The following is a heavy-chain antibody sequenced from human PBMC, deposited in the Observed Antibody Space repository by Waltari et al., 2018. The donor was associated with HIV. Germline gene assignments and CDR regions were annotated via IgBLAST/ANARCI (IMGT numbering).Heavy chain of an antibody. Sequence: QVQLVQSGAEVKKPGASVKVSCKASGYTFTTYGIGWVRQAPGQGLEWMGWTSADNDDIKYAQKFQGRVTMTTDRSTSTVYMELRSLRSDDTAVYYCARDYGWRGSFYLKDWGQGTLVTVSS. CDR1: GYTFTTYG. D-gene: IGHD1-26*01. CDR2: TSADNDDI. CDR3: ARDYGWRGSFYLKD. J-gene: IGHJ4*02. V-gene: IGHV1-18*01.